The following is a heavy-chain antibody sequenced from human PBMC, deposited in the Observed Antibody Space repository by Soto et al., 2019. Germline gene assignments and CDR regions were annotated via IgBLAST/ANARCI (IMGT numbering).Heavy chain of an antibody. CDR3: AKDDILTGYYIWAYLPGY. Sequence: GGSLRLSCAASGFTFSSYAMSWVRQAPGKGLEWVSAISGSGGSTYYAESVKGRFTISRDNSKNTLYLQMNSLRAEDTAVYYCAKDDILTGYYIWAYLPGYWGQGTLVTVSS. V-gene: IGHV3-23*01. J-gene: IGHJ4*02. CDR2: ISGSGGST. CDR1: GFTFSSYA. D-gene: IGHD3-9*01.